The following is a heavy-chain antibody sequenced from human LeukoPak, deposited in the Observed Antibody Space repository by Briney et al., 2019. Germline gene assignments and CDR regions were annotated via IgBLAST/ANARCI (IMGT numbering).Heavy chain of an antibody. V-gene: IGHV3-49*03. CDR2: IRSKAYGGAT. D-gene: IGHD5-24*01. CDR1: GFTFGDYG. Sequence: PGGSLRLSCTASGFTFGDYGMSWLRQAPGKGLEWVGFIRSKAYGGATEYAASVKGRFTISRDDSRSIAYLQMNSLKTEDTAMYYCSRHRLQAWLGDCWGRGALVTVSS. CDR3: SRHRLQAWLGDC. J-gene: IGHJ4*02.